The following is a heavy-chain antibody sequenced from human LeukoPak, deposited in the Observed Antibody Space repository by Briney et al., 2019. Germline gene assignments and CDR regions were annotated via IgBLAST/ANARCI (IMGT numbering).Heavy chain of an antibody. CDR2: ISYDGSNK. V-gene: IGHV3-30-3*01. CDR3: ARATDIAAAANFQH. CDR1: GFTFSSYA. J-gene: IGHJ1*01. D-gene: IGHD6-13*01. Sequence: GGSLRLSCAASGFTFSSYAMHWVRQAPGKGLEWVAVISYDGSNKYYADSVKGRFTISRDNSKNTLYLQVNSLRAEDTAVYHCARATDIAAAANFQHWGQGTLVTVSS.